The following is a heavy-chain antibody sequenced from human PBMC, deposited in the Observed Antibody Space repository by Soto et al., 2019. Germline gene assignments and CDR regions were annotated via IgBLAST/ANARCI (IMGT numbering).Heavy chain of an antibody. V-gene: IGHV3-48*02. CDR2: MTSSASAI. D-gene: IGHD3-10*01. Sequence: GGSLRLSCVVSGVTFTGYSMDWVRQAPGQGLEWLSYMTSSASAIYYADSAKGRFTFSRDNAKKSLYLQMDSLRDEDTAGYIRARIGEPTLPPSYLDFWGQGSLVTVSS. CDR1: GVTFTGYS. CDR3: ARIGEPTLPPSYLDF. J-gene: IGHJ4*02.